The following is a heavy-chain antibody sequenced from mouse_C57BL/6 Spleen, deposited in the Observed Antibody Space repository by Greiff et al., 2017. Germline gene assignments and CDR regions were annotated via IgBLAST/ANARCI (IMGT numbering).Heavy chain of an antibody. V-gene: IGHV1-62-2*01. Sequence: VQRVESGAELVKPGASVKLSCTASGYTFTEYTIPWVKQRSGQGLEWIGWFYPGSGSIKYTEKFKDKATLTADKSSSTVYMEISRLTSEDSAVYLCARHEETGVLYWYFDVWGTGTTVTVSS. CDR3: ARHEETGVLYWYFDV. D-gene: IGHD4-1*01. CDR1: GYTFTEYT. CDR2: FYPGSGSI. J-gene: IGHJ1*03.